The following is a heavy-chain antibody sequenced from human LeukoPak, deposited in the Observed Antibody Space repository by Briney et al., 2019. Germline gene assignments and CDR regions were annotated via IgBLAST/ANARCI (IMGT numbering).Heavy chain of an antibody. J-gene: IGHJ4*02. Sequence: GGSLRLSCAASGFTFSSYCMHWVRQAPGKGLVWVSRINSDGSSTSYADYVKGRFTLSRDNAKNTLHLQMNSLRAEDTAVYYCAENYYDSSGYFGYWGQGTLVTVSS. D-gene: IGHD3-22*01. V-gene: IGHV3-74*01. CDR2: INSDGSST. CDR3: AENYYDSSGYFGY. CDR1: GFTFSSYC.